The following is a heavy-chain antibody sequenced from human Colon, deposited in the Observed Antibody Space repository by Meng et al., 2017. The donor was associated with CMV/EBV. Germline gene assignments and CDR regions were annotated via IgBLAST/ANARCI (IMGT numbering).Heavy chain of an antibody. CDR3: ARDGTVYYYGMDV. Sequence: GESLKISCAASGFTFSSYWMNWVRQAPGKGLEWVANIKQDGSEKYYVDSVKGRFTISRDNAKNSLYLQMKSLRAEDTAVYYCARDGTVYYYGMDVWGQGTTVTVSS. CDR1: GFTFSSYW. J-gene: IGHJ6*02. V-gene: IGHV3-7*01. D-gene: IGHD1-1*01. CDR2: IKQDGSEK.